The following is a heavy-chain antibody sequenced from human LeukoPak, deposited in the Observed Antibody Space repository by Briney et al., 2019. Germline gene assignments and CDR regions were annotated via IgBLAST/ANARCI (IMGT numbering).Heavy chain of an antibody. CDR1: GGSISSGGYY. J-gene: IGHJ4*02. CDR3: ARSPFAGGYYPFDY. Sequence: PSQTLSLTCTVSGGSISSGGYYWSWIRQHPGKGLEWIGYIYYSGSTYYNPSFKSRVTISVDTSKNQFSLKLSSVTAADRAVYYCARSPFAGGYYPFDYWGQGTLVTVSS. V-gene: IGHV4-31*03. CDR2: IYYSGST. D-gene: IGHD3-3*01.